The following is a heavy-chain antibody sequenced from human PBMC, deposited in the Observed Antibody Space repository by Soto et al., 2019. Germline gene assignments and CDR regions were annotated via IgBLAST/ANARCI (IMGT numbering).Heavy chain of an antibody. J-gene: IGHJ5*02. Sequence: GSVKVSGKGSGYTFTSYVIGWVRQAPGQGLEWMGWISAYNGNTNYAQKLQGRVTMTTDTSTSTAYMELRSLRSDDTAVYYCARGDYDFWSGYPTRGWFDPWGQGTLVTVSS. V-gene: IGHV1-18*04. CDR2: ISAYNGNT. CDR3: ARGDYDFWSGYPTRGWFDP. CDR1: GYTFTSYV. D-gene: IGHD3-3*01.